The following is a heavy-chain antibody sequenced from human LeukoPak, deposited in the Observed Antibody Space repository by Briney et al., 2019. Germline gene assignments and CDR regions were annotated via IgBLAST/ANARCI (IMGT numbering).Heavy chain of an antibody. CDR3: ARWDRYTSSWYGYFDY. J-gene: IGHJ4*02. CDR2: IYYSGGI. Sequence: SETLSLTCTVSGGSISSYYWNWIRQFPGKGLEWIGYIYYSGGINYNPSLKSRVTISLDTSKNQFSLELSSVTAADTAVYYCARWDRYTSSWYGYFDYWGQGTLVTVSS. V-gene: IGHV4-59*01. CDR1: GGSISSYY. D-gene: IGHD6-13*01.